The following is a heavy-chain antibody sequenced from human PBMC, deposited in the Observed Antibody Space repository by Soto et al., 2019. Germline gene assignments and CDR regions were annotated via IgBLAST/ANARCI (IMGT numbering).Heavy chain of an antibody. CDR3: ARDRGPSSGYYPYWFDP. V-gene: IGHV4-59*12. J-gene: IGHJ5*02. Sequence: PSETLSLTCTVSDGSINNYHWSWIRQPPGKGLKWIGYIYYTGSTNYNSSLKSRVTISIDTSKNQSSLKLRSVSSADTAVYYCARDRGPSSGYYPYWFDPWGQGTLVTVSS. D-gene: IGHD3-22*01. CDR2: IYYTGST. CDR1: DGSINNYH.